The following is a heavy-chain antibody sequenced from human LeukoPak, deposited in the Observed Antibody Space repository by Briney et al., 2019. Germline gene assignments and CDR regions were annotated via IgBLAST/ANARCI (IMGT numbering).Heavy chain of an antibody. Sequence: PSETLSLTCTVSGYSISSGYYWGWIRQPPGKGLEWIGSIYHSGSTYYNPSLKSRVTISVDTSKNQFSLKLSSVTAADTAVYYWAGYSSSWSRDAFDIWGQGTMVTVSS. CDR1: GYSISSGYY. V-gene: IGHV4-38-2*02. J-gene: IGHJ3*02. CDR3: AGYSSSWSRDAFDI. D-gene: IGHD6-13*01. CDR2: IYHSGST.